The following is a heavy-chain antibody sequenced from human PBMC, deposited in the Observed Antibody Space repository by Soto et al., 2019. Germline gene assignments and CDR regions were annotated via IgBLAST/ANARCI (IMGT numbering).Heavy chain of an antibody. V-gene: IGHV1-8*01. J-gene: IGHJ4*02. CDR2: MNPNSGNT. CDR1: GYTFTSYD. D-gene: IGHD4-17*01. Sequence: ASVKVSCKASGYTFTSYDINWVRQAPGQGLEWTGWMNPNSGNTGYAQKFQGRVSMTRNASINTAYTELTSLRSEDTAVYYCARGFWGRYGDYAPDYWGLGTLVTVSS. CDR3: ARGFWGRYGDYAPDY.